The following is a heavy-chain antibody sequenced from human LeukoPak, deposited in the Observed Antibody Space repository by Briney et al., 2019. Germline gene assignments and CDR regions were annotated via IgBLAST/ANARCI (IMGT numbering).Heavy chain of an antibody. CDR3: ARERRITIIRGVIRGGPFDY. D-gene: IGHD3-10*01. Sequence: SETLSLTCAVYGGSFSGYYWSWVRQPPGKGLEWIGEINHSGSTNYNPSLKSRVTISVDTSKSQFSLKLNSVTAADTAVYFCARERRITIIRGVIRGGPFDYWGQGTLVTVSS. V-gene: IGHV4-34*01. CDR1: GGSFSGYY. CDR2: INHSGST. J-gene: IGHJ4*02.